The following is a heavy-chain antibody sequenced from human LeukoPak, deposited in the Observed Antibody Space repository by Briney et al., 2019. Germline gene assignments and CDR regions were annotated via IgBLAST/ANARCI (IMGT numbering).Heavy chain of an antibody. V-gene: IGHV4-31*03. CDR3: ARECRDIGGGYFAFDI. D-gene: IGHD3-22*01. J-gene: IGHJ3*02. CDR2: IYYSGST. Sequence: PSETLSLTCTVSGGSISSGGYYWSWIRQHPGKDLEWIGYIYYSGSTYYNPSLKSRVTISVDTSKNQFSLKLSSVTAADTAVYYCARECRDIGGGYFAFDIWGQGTMVTVSS. CDR1: GGSISSGGYY.